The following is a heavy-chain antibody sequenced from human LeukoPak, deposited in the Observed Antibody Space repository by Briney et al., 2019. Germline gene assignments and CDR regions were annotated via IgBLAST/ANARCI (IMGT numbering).Heavy chain of an antibody. CDR3: AKGHTYGMI. D-gene: IGHD5-18*01. J-gene: IGHJ1*01. CDR1: GFTFSDFY. V-gene: IGHV3-11*01. Sequence: GGSLRLSCAASGFTFSDFYMSWLRQTPGKGLEWVSYISTTGTTMDYADSVKGRFTISRDNAKDSLYLQMNNLGAEGTAVYYCAKGHTYGMIWGQGTLVTVSS. CDR2: ISTTGTTM.